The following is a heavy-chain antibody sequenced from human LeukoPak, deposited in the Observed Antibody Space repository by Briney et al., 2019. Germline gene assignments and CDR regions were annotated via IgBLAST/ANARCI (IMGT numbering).Heavy chain of an antibody. Sequence: PGGSLRLSCAASGFTFSTYSMNWARQAPGKGLEWVSSISSSSSYIYYYADSVKGRFTISRDNAKNSLYLQMNSLRAEDTAVYYCARFRRLDYGDPNYFDFWGQGTLVTVSS. V-gene: IGHV3-21*01. CDR1: GFTFSTYS. D-gene: IGHD4-17*01. CDR3: ARFRRLDYGDPNYFDF. CDR2: ISSSSSYI. J-gene: IGHJ4*02.